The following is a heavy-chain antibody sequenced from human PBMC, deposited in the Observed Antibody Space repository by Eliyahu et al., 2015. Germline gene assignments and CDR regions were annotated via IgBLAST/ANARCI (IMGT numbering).Heavy chain of an antibody. CDR1: XFTFGDPA. D-gene: IGHD4-23*01. CDR3: ARDHDYSGNYLED. V-gene: IGHV3-33*08. CDR2: IWYDGSNQ. Sequence: QVRLVESGGGVVQPGRXLXLSCSAXXFTFGDPALHWVRQAPGKGLEWVAIIWYDGSNQYYADSVKGRFTISRDNSKNTVSLQMNSLRGEDTAIYYCARDHDYSGNYLEDWGQGTLVAVSS. J-gene: IGHJ4*02.